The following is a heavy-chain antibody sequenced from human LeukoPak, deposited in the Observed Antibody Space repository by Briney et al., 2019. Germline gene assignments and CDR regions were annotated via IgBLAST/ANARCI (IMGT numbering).Heavy chain of an antibody. CDR2: IWYDGSNK. D-gene: IGHD3-3*01. V-gene: IGHV3-33*06. CDR1: GFTFSSYG. Sequence: GRSLRLSCAASGFTFSSYGMNWVRQAPGKGLEWVAVIWYDGSNKDYADSVKGRFTISRDNSKNTLYLQMNSLRAEDTAVYYCAKCGNYDFWSGYTVDYWGQGTLVTVSS. CDR3: AKCGNYDFWSGYTVDY. J-gene: IGHJ4*02.